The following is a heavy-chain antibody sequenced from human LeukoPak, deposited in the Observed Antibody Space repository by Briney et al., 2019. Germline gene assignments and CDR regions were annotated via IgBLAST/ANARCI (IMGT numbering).Heavy chain of an antibody. J-gene: IGHJ4*02. V-gene: IGHV3-30*18. CDR1: GFTFSSYG. CDR2: ISYDGSNK. Sequence: GGSLRLSCAASGFTFSSYGMHWVRQAPGKGLEWVAVISYDGSNKYYAGSVKGRFTISRDNSKNTLYLQMNSLRAEDTAVYYCAKGSGYNFDYWGQGTLVTVSS. D-gene: IGHD3-22*01. CDR3: AKGSGYNFDY.